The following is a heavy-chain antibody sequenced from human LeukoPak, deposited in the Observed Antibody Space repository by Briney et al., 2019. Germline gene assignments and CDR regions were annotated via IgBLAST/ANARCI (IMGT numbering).Heavy chain of an antibody. J-gene: IGHJ4*02. CDR3: ARDGTSTDDY. Sequence: GASVRVSCKTSGYTFSNFGINWVRQAPGQGLEWMGWISGNNDNPNYGQKFQGRFTGTTDSSTSTAYMELRNLTFADTAVYYCARDGTSTDDYWGQGTLVTVSS. D-gene: IGHD2-2*01. CDR1: GYTFSNFG. V-gene: IGHV1-18*01. CDR2: ISGNNDNP.